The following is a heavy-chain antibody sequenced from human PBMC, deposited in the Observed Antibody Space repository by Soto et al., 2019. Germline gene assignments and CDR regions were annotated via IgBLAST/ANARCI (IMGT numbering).Heavy chain of an antibody. CDR2: IYHNGRT. CDR1: GYSISSGYY. Sequence: PSETLSLTCAVSGYSISSGYYWGWVRQPPGQGPEWIGTIYHNGRTYYNPSLNSRVTMSVDTSKNQFSLRLTSVTAADSAVYYCAREPFLPKARNDYWGQGALVTVSS. J-gene: IGHJ4*02. D-gene: IGHD3-3*01. CDR3: AREPFLPKARNDY. V-gene: IGHV4-38-2*02.